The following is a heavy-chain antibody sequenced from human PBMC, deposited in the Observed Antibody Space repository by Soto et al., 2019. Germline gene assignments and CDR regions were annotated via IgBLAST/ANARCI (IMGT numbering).Heavy chain of an antibody. J-gene: IGHJ4*02. CDR3: ARDRYDFWSGYSTFDY. V-gene: IGHV1-18*01. CDR2: ISAYNGNP. D-gene: IGHD3-3*01. CDR1: GYTFTSFV. Sequence: QVQLVQSGAEVKKPGPSVKVSCKASGYTFTSFVITWVRQAPEQGLEGMGWISAYNGNPNYAQKLQGRATMTADTSTSTAYMELRSLRSDDTAVYYCARDRYDFWSGYSTFDYWGQGTLVTVSS.